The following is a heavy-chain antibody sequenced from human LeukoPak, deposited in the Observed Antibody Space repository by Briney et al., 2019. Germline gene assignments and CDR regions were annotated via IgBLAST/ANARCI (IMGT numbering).Heavy chain of an antibody. D-gene: IGHD3-10*01. CDR2: ISSSGSTK. CDR1: GFTLSDYY. Sequence: GSLRLSCVASGFTLSDYYMSWIRQAPGKGLEWISFISSSGSTKYYADSVKGRFTISRDTTQNSLFLQTNSLRAEDTALYYCARERTPKHYYGSGTYDRYFDHWGQGTPVTVSS. CDR3: ARERTPKHYYGSGTYDRYFDH. V-gene: IGHV3-11*04. J-gene: IGHJ4*02.